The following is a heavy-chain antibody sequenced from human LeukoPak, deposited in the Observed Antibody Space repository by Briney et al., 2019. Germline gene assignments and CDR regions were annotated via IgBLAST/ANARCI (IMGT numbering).Heavy chain of an antibody. D-gene: IGHD3-22*01. CDR2: MIPIFGRA. CDR3: ASDYYDSIGYG. CDR1: GGTFSSYA. V-gene: IGHV1-69*05. J-gene: IGHJ4*02. Sequence: GASVKVSCKASGGTFSSYAISWVRQAPGQGLEWRGGMIPIFGRANYAQKFQGRVRIKTDESTRTAYMEVSRLRYEDEDVYYCASDYYDSIGYGWGQGTLVTVSS.